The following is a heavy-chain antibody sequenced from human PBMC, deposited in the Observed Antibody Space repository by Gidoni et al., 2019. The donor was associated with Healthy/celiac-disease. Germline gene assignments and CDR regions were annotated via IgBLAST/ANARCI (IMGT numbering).Heavy chain of an antibody. CDR2: IYSGGST. Sequence: EVQLVEIGGGLIQPGGSLRLSCAASGFTVSSNYMSWVRQAPGKGLGWVSVIYSGGSTYYADSVKGRFTISRYNTKNTLYLQMNSRRAEDTAVYDCAGINSSGWYRHAFDIWGQGTMVTVSS. J-gene: IGHJ3*02. V-gene: IGHV3-53*02. CDR1: GFTVSSNY. D-gene: IGHD6-19*01. CDR3: AGINSSGWYRHAFDI.